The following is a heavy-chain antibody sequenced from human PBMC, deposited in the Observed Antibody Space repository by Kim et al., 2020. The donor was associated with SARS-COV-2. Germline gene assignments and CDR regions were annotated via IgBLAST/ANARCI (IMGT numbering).Heavy chain of an antibody. J-gene: IGHJ6*03. V-gene: IGHV3-30*04. Sequence: GGSLRLSCAASGFTFSSYAMHWVRQAPGKGLEWVAVISYDGSNKYYADSVKGRFTISRDNSKNTLYLQMNSLRAEDTAVYYCARGGYCSSTSCVRYYYY. CDR3: ARGGYCSSTSCVRYYYY. D-gene: IGHD2-2*01. CDR1: GFTFSSYA. CDR2: ISYDGSNK.